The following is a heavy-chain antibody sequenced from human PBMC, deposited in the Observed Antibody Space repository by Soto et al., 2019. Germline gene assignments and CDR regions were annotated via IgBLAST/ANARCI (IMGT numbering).Heavy chain of an antibody. Sequence: SETRSLTCAVYGGSFSVYSSSWIRQPPGKGLEWIREINHSGSTNYNPSLKSRVTISVDTSKNQFSLKLSSVTAADTAVYYCARGYTYYYDSSGTRGAIDYWGQGTLVTVSS. CDR2: INHSGST. J-gene: IGHJ4*02. V-gene: IGHV4-34*01. D-gene: IGHD3-22*01. CDR3: ARGYTYYYDSSGTRGAIDY. CDR1: GGSFSVYS.